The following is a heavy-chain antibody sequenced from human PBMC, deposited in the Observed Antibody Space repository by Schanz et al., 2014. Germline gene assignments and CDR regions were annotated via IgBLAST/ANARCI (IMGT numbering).Heavy chain of an antibody. J-gene: IGHJ6*02. CDR1: GFTLSSYW. CDR2: TNGDGTNA. V-gene: IGHV3-74*01. D-gene: IGHD6-13*01. Sequence: EVTLVESGGGAVRPGGSLRLSCAASGFTLSSYWMHWVRQVPGKGLEWVSCTNGDGTNAKYADSVKGRFTISRDNAENSLYLQMNSLRAADTAVYYCAREEGWGIAAAGPKHYYYGMDVWGQGTTVTVSS. CDR3: AREEGWGIAAAGPKHYYYGMDV.